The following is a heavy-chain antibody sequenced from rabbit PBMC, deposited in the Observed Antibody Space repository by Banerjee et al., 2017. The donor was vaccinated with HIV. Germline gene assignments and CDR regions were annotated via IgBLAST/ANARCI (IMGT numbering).Heavy chain of an antibody. D-gene: IGHD6-1*01. CDR2: ISTSSGST. Sequence: QEQLVESGGGLVQPGGTLTLTCKASGFSFSSGYDMCWVRQAPGKGLELIACISTSSGSTWYASWAKGRFTISKTSSTTVTLQMTSLTAADTATYFCARRAGDAGYGYAINLWGQGTLVTVS. CDR1: GFSFSSGYD. CDR3: ARRAGDAGYGYAINL. V-gene: IGHV1S45*01. J-gene: IGHJ4*01.